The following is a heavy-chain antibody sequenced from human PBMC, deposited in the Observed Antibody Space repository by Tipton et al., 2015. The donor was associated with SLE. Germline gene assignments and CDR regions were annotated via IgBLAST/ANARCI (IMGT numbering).Heavy chain of an antibody. J-gene: IGHJ5*02. Sequence: TLSLTCTVSGGSISSSSYYWGWIRQHPGKGLEWIGYIYYSGSTYYNPSLKSRVTISVDTSKNQFSLKLSSVTAADTAVYYCARDLGNSGWYGRWFDPWGQGTLVTVSS. D-gene: IGHD6-19*01. V-gene: IGHV4-31*03. CDR2: IYYSGST. CDR3: ARDLGNSGWYGRWFDP. CDR1: GGSISSSSYY.